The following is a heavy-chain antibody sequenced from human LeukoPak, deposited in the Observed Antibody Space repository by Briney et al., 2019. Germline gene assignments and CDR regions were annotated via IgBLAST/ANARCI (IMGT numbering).Heavy chain of an antibody. J-gene: IGHJ6*02. CDR3: ARLTIFGVVIRYYYGMDV. CDR2: INHSGST. Sequence: SETLSLTCAVYGGSFSGYYWSWIRQPLGKGLEWIGEINHSGSTNYNPSLKSQVTISVDTSKNQFSLKLSSVTAADTAVYYCARLTIFGVVIRYYYGMDVWGQGTTVTVSS. V-gene: IGHV4-34*01. CDR1: GGSFSGYY. D-gene: IGHD3-3*01.